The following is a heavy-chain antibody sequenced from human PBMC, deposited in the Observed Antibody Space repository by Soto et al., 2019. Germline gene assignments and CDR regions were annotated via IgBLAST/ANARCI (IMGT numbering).Heavy chain of an antibody. Sequence: QVQLVESGGGVVQPGRSLRLSCAASGFTFSNNGMHWVRQAPGKGLEWVAVISYDGSNKYYADSVKGRFTISRDNSKNTLFLQMNSLRAEDTAVFYCARGRYYDLYGMDVWGQGPTGTVSS. J-gene: IGHJ6*02. D-gene: IGHD3-22*01. V-gene: IGHV3-30*03. CDR3: ARGRYYDLYGMDV. CDR2: ISYDGSNK. CDR1: GFTFSNNG.